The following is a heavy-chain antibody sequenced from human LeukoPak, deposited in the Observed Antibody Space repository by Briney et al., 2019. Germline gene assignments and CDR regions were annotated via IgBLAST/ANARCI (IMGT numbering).Heavy chain of an antibody. J-gene: IGHJ4*02. CDR1: GFTFSSYA. D-gene: IGHD3-10*01. V-gene: IGHV3-23*01. CDR2: ISGSGGST. Sequence: GGSLRLSCAASGFTFSSYAMSWVRQAPGKGLEWVSAISGSGGSTYYADSVKGRFTISRDNAKNSLYLQMNSLRAEDTAVYYCAREHHYGSGTYYASFDYWGQGTLVTVSS. CDR3: AREHHYGSGTYYASFDY.